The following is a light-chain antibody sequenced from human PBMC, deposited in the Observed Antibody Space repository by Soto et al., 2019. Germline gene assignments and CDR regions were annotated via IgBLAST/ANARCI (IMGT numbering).Light chain of an antibody. V-gene: IGKV3-20*01. Sequence: EIVMTQSPGTLSLSPGERATLSCRASQSISSNFLAWYQHKPGQAPRLLIYGESSRATGIPDRFSGSASGTDFTLTISRLEPEDFAVYYCQQYGSSPWTFGQGTKVDIK. CDR1: QSISSNF. CDR3: QQYGSSPWT. J-gene: IGKJ1*01. CDR2: GES.